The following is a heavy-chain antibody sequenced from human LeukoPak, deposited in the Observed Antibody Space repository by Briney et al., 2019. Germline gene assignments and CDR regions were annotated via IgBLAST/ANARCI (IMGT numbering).Heavy chain of an antibody. CDR1: GFSFSSSW. CDR3: ARSNYYDSRSWGFDI. D-gene: IGHD3-22*01. Sequence: PGGSLRLSCAASGFSFSSSWMHWVRQAPGKGLVWVSRINDDETSTGYADSVKGRFTISRDNSKNTLFLQMNSLRAEDTAVYYCARSNYYDSRSWGFDIWGQGTMVTVSS. V-gene: IGHV3-74*01. CDR2: INDDETST. J-gene: IGHJ3*02.